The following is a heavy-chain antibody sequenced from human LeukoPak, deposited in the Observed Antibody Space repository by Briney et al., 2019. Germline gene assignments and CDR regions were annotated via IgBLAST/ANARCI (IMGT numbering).Heavy chain of an antibody. V-gene: IGHV3-7*01. D-gene: IGHD3-3*01. CDR1: GFTFSSYW. Sequence: GGSLRLSCAASGFTFSSYWMSWVREAPGKGLDWVANIKQDGSEKYYVDSVKGRFTIPRDNAKNSLYLQMNSLRAEDTAVYYCARVSGGRFLEWSYYYYMDVWGKGTTVTVSS. CDR3: ARVSGGRFLEWSYYYYMDV. CDR2: IKQDGSEK. J-gene: IGHJ6*03.